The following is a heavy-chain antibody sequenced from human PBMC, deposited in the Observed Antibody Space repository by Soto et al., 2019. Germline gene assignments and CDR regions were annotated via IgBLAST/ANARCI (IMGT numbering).Heavy chain of an antibody. CDR1: CGSISSYY. CDR2: IYYSGST. D-gene: IGHD1-1*01. V-gene: IGHV4-59*08. CDR3: ARTLPNRQLFDS. Sequence: PETLSLTCTVSCGSISSYYWSWIRQPPGKGLEWIGYIYYSGSTNYNPSLKSRVTISVDTSKNQFSLKLSSVTAADTAVYYCARTLPNRQLFDSWSQGTLVTVSS. J-gene: IGHJ4*02.